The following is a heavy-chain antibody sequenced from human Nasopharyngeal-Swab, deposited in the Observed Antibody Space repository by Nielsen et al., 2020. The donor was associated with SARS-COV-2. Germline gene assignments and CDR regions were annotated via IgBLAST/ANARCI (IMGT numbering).Heavy chain of an antibody. CDR3: ARHGIAVAGTGMDV. D-gene: IGHD6-19*01. Sequence: ASVKVSCKASGYTFTSYGISWVRQAPGQGLDWMGWISAYNGNTNYAQKLQGRVTMTTDTSTSTAYMELRSLRSDDTAVYSCARHGIAVAGTGMDVWGQGTTVTVSS. CDR1: GYTFTSYG. V-gene: IGHV1-18*01. J-gene: IGHJ6*02. CDR2: ISAYNGNT.